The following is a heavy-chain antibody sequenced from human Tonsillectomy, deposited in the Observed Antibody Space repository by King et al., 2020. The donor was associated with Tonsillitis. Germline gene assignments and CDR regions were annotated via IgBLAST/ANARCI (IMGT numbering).Heavy chain of an antibody. J-gene: IGHJ5*02. CDR1: GFTFSDYY. V-gene: IGHV3-11*06. D-gene: IGHD2-2*01. CDR3: TRGVRGWGSTNCYYWFDP. Sequence: VQLVESGGGLVKPGGSLRLSCAASGFTFSDYYMSWIRQAPGKGLEWVSYISSSGTYTNYGDSVKGRVTISRDNAKNSLFLQMNSLRAEDTAVYFCTRGVRGWGSTNCYYWFDPWGQGTLVTVSS. CDR2: ISSSGTYT.